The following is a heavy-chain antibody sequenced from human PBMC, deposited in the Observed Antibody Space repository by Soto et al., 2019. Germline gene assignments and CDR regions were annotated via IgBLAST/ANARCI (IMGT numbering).Heavy chain of an antibody. Sequence: QPGGSLRLSCAASGLTFSSYGMHWVRQAPGKGLEWVAVISYDGSNKYYADSVKGRFTISRDNSKNTLYLQMNSLRAEDTAVYYCAKERDRSIMITFGGVIDWGQGTLVTVSS. CDR2: ISYDGSNK. J-gene: IGHJ4*02. CDR3: AKERDRSIMITFGGVID. CDR1: GLTFSSYG. D-gene: IGHD3-16*02. V-gene: IGHV3-30*18.